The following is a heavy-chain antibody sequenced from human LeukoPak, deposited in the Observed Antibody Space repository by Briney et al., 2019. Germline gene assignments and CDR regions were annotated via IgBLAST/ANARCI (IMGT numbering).Heavy chain of an antibody. Sequence: WMGWISGYNGDTNYAQNIQGRVTMNTDTSTSTGYLELRSLRSDDTAVYFCARGPYCGGDCSSSDSFDIWGQGTMVTVSS. CDR2: ISGYNGDT. D-gene: IGHD2-21*02. J-gene: IGHJ3*02. CDR3: ARGPYCGGDCSSSDSFDI. V-gene: IGHV1-18*01.